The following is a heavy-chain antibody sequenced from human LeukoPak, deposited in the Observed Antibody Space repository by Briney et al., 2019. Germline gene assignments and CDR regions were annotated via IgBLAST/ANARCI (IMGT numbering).Heavy chain of an antibody. CDR1: GNSISSGDYY. CDR3: AREDGGYDLGSDY. D-gene: IGHD5-12*01. Sequence: PSETLSLTCTVSGNSISSGDYYWSWIRQPAGKGLEWIGRIYTSGSTNYNPSLKSRVTISGDTSKNQFSLKLSSVTAADTAVYYCAREDGGYDLGSDYWGQGTLVTVSS. V-gene: IGHV4-61*02. J-gene: IGHJ4*02. CDR2: IYTSGST.